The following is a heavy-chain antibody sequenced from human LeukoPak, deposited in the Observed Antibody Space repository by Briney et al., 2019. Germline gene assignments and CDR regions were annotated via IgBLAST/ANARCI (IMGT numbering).Heavy chain of an antibody. J-gene: IGHJ4*02. CDR3: ALDLNGDLFRI. D-gene: IGHD2-21*01. CDR1: GFSFTLYW. V-gene: IGHV3-74*01. CDR2: VKSDGSVT. Sequence: PGGSLRLSCAASGFSFTLYWMHWVRQAPGKGLVWVSSVKSDGSVTSYADAVKGRFSISANNAKNTQYLQMNSLRADDTAVYYCALDLNGDLFRIWGQGTPVTVSS.